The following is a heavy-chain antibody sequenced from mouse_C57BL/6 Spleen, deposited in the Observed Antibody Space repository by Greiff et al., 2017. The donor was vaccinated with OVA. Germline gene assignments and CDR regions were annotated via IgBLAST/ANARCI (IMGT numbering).Heavy chain of an antibody. Sequence: VQLQQSGPELVKPGASVKIPCKASGYTFTDYNMDWVKQSHGKSLEWIGDINPNNGGTIYNQKFKGKATLTVDKSSSTAYMELRSLTSEDTAVYYCARMDYYGSSYGDYAMDYWGQGTSVTVSS. CDR3: ARMDYYGSSYGDYAMDY. CDR1: GYTFTDYN. J-gene: IGHJ4*01. V-gene: IGHV1-18*01. CDR2: INPNNGGT. D-gene: IGHD1-1*01.